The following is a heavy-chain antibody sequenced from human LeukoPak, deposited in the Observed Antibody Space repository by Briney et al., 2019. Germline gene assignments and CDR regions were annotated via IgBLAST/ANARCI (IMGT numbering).Heavy chain of an antibody. CDR3: AGAGYCSSPSCYTAYYYYMDV. CDR2: IYYSGGT. D-gene: IGHD2-2*02. CDR1: GGSISSGDYY. J-gene: IGHJ6*03. Sequence: SETLSLTCTVSGGSISSGDYYGSWIRQPPGKGLEWIGYIYYSGGTYYNPSLKSRVTISVDTSRNQFSLKLSSVTAADTAVYYCAGAGYCSSPSCYTAYYYYMDVWGKGTTVTVSS. V-gene: IGHV4-30-4*08.